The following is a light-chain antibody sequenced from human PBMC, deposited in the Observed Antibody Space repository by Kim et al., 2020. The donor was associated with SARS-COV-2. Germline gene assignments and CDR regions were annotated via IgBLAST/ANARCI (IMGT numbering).Light chain of an antibody. CDR1: SSNIGNNY. V-gene: IGLV1-51*01. CDR3: GTWDTSLGARV. Sequence: QSVLTQPPSVSAAPGQKVTISCSGSSSNIGNNYVSWYQQLPGTAPKLLIYDNNKRPSGIPDRFSGSQSGTSATLGITGLQTGDEADYYCGTWDTSLGARVFGGGTQLTVL. CDR2: DNN. J-gene: IGLJ3*02.